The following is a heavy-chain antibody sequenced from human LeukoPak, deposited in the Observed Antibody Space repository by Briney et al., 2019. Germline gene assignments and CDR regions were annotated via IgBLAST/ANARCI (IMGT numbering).Heavy chain of an antibody. CDR1: GFTFSSYA. D-gene: IGHD6-19*01. V-gene: IGHV3-30*04. CDR2: ISYDGSNK. J-gene: IGHJ4*02. CDR3: ARDLDSSGSFDY. Sequence: GRSLRLSCAASGFTFSSYAMHWVRQAPGKGLEWVAVISYDGSNKYYADSVKGRFTISRDNSKNTLYLQMNSLRAEDTAVYYCARDLDSSGSFDYWGQGTLVTVPS.